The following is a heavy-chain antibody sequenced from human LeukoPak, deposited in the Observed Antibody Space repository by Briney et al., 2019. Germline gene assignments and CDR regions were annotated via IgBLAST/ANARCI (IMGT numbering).Heavy chain of an antibody. V-gene: IGHV5-51*01. Sequence: ESLKIFSKGSAYSFTSNWIGWGRQLPGKSVQGLGINYPGDSDTRYSPSFQGQVTISADKTISTAHLQWSSLKASDTAMDDCARLPATEEYRPATGCQDCYFDYWGQGTLVTVSS. CDR3: ARLPATEEYRPATGCQDCYFDY. D-gene: IGHD2-2*01. CDR1: AYSFTSNW. CDR2: NYPGDSDT. J-gene: IGHJ4*02.